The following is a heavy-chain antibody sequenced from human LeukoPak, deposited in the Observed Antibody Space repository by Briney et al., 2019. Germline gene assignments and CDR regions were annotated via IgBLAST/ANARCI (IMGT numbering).Heavy chain of an antibody. D-gene: IGHD1-14*01. CDR1: PFTLDAYA. CDR3: ASSQATFLPNPNWFDP. Sequence: SLSLSCSASPFTLDAYAMHWVRQAPGEGREWESGISWNSGSIGYADSVKGRFTISRDNAKNSLYLQMNSLRAEDTAVYYCASSQATFLPNPNWFDPWGQGTLVTVSS. CDR2: ISWNSGSI. J-gene: IGHJ5*02. V-gene: IGHV3-9*01.